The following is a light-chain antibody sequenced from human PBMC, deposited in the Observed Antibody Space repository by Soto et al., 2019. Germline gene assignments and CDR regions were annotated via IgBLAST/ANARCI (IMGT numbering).Light chain of an antibody. J-gene: IGKJ1*01. CDR1: QSISAS. Sequence: GDRVTITCRASQSISASLAWYQQKPGKPPILLIYMASSLQTGVPSRFSGSGSGTEFTLTISSLQPDDFATYYCQQYNSYSEAFGQGTKVDIK. CDR3: QQYNSYSEA. V-gene: IGKV1-5*03. CDR2: MAS.